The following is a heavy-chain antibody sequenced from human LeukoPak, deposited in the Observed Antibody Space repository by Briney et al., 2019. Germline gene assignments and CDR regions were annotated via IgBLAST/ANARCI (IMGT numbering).Heavy chain of an antibody. CDR3: ARDHCGGDCYADY. CDR2: IWYDGSNK. J-gene: IGHJ4*02. CDR1: GFTFSSYG. D-gene: IGHD2-21*02. V-gene: IGHV3-33*01. Sequence: PGRSLRLSCAASGFTFSSYGMPWVRQAPGKGLEWVAVIWYDGSNKYYADSVKGRFTISRDNSKNTLYLQMNSLRAEDTAVYYCARDHCGGDCYADYWGQGTLVTVSS.